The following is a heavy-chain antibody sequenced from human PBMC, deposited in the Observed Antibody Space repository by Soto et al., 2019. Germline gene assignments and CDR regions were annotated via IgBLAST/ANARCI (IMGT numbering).Heavy chain of an antibody. CDR1: GDSINNSHW. CDR3: AREVNSSPARGPSWFDP. CDR2: SYHSGTT. D-gene: IGHD6-13*01. Sequence: QVQLQESGPGLVQPSGTLSLTCAVSGDSINNSHWWSWVRQTPGKGLEWIGESYHSGTTNYNPSLKPRLTISIDKSKNRFPLKMSSVSAAATAVYCCAREVNSSPARGPSWFDPWGQGTLVTVSS. J-gene: IGHJ5*02. V-gene: IGHV4-4*01.